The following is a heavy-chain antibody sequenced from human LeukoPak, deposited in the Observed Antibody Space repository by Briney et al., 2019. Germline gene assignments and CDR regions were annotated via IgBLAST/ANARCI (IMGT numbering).Heavy chain of an antibody. V-gene: IGHV1-69*05. J-gene: IGHJ4*02. CDR2: IIPIFGTA. D-gene: IGHD3-16*01. CDR3: ARDLDDYVWGSYSTLFY. CDR1: GGTFSSYA. Sequence: SVKVSCKASGGTFSSYAISWVRQAPGQGLEWMGRIIPIFGTANYAQKFQGRATITTDESTSTAYMELSSLRSEDTAVYYCARDLDDYVWGSYSTLFYWGQGTLVTVSS.